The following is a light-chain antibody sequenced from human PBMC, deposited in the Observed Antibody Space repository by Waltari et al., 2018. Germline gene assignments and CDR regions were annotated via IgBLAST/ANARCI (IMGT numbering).Light chain of an antibody. Sequence: EIVMTQSPGTLSVSPGESATLSCRASQSVSSSLAWYQQKPGQAPRLLIYGASTRATGIPGRFSGSGSGTEFTLTISGLQSEDFAVYHCQQYSDWPLTFGQGTKVEI. V-gene: IGKV3-15*01. CDR2: GAS. J-gene: IGKJ1*01. CDR3: QQYSDWPLT. CDR1: QSVSSS.